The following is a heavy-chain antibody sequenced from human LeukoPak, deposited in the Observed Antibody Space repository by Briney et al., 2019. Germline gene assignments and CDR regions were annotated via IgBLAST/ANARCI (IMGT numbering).Heavy chain of an antibody. Sequence: PGGSLRLSCAASGFTFSTFAMIWVRQPPGKGLEWVSSIFPSGGEIHYADSVRGRFTISRDNSKSTLSLQMNSLRAEDTAIYYCAKIRPPAYDIWGQGTMVTVSS. J-gene: IGHJ3*02. CDR1: GFTFSTFA. D-gene: IGHD3-3*02. CDR2: IFPSGGEI. CDR3: AKIRPPAYDI. V-gene: IGHV3-23*01.